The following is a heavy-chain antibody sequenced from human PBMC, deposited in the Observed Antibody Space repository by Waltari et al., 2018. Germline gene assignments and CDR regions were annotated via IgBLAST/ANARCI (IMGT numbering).Heavy chain of an antibody. D-gene: IGHD5-12*01. V-gene: IGHV3-30*18. CDR1: GFNFNHCN. CDR2: ISNDGSRE. J-gene: IGHJ4*02. Sequence: QIQLVESGGGVVQPGRSLTLSCAASGFNFNHCNMPWVRQAPGQGLEWVAGISNDGSREDYADSVKSRFTVSRENSKNTLYLQINNLRDDDTAVYYCVKYSGFDYFFDYWGQGTLVSVSS. CDR3: VKYSGFDYFFDY.